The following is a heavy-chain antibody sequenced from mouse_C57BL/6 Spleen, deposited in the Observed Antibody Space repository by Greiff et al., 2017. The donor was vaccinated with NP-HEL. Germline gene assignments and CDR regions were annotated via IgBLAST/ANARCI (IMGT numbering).Heavy chain of an antibody. J-gene: IGHJ3*01. D-gene: IGHD1-1*01. V-gene: IGHV1-64*01. CDR3: ARSYYYGSGFAY. Sequence: QVQLQQPGAELVKPGASVKLSCKASGYTFPSYWMHWVKQRPGQGLEWIGMIHPNSGSTNYNEKFKSKATLTVDKSSSTAYMQLSSLTAEDSAVYYGARSYYYGSGFAYWGQGTLVTVSA. CDR1: GYTFPSYW. CDR2: IHPNSGST.